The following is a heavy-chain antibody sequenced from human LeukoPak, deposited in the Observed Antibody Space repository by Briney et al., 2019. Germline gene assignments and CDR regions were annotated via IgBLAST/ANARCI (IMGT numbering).Heavy chain of an antibody. CDR1: GGSISSGNYY. D-gene: IGHD3-10*01. Sequence: SQTLSLTCTVSGGSISSGNYYWSWIRQPAGKGLEWVGRVYTSGSTNYNPSLKSRVTISVDSSKNQVSLRLNSVTAADTAVYYCASRNYYYADYWGQGTLVTVSS. CDR2: VYTSGST. V-gene: IGHV4-61*02. J-gene: IGHJ4*02. CDR3: ASRNYYYADY.